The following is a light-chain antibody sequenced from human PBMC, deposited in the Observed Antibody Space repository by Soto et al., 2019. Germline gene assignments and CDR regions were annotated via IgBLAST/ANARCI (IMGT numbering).Light chain of an antibody. V-gene: IGLV2-14*01. CDR3: TSYTSSFTHL. CDR2: DIN. J-gene: IGLJ1*01. CDR1: SSDVGNYIF. Sequence: QSVLTQPASVSGSPGQSITISCTGTSSDVGNYIFVSWYRQHPGKAPKLMIYDINNRPSGVSNRFSGSKSGNTASLTISGLQAEDEADYYCTSYTSSFTHLFGTGTKVTVL.